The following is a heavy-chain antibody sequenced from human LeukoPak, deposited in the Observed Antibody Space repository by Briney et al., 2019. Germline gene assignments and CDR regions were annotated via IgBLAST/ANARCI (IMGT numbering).Heavy chain of an antibody. J-gene: IGHJ3*02. V-gene: IGHV3-23*01. CDR3: VRRGGSDGWGAFDI. D-gene: IGHD5-24*01. CDR2: IRQSGDIT. CDR1: EFTFSNYV. Sequence: GGSLRLSCAASEFTFSNYVMNWVRQAPGKGLEWVSSIRQSGDITYYADPVKGRFTISRDNSKNTLSLQMNSLSREDTAIYYCVRRGGSDGWGAFDIWGQGTVVTVSS.